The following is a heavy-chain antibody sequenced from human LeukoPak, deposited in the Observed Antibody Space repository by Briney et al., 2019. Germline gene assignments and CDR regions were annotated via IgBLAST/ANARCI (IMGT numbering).Heavy chain of an antibody. V-gene: IGHV4-39*07. CDR1: GGSISTSSYY. CDR2: IFYSGST. CDR3: ARGVYGDYAP. D-gene: IGHD4-17*01. J-gene: IGHJ5*02. Sequence: SETLSLTCTVSGGSISTSSYYWGWVRQPPGKGLEWIGNIFYSGSTYYSPSLKSRVTISLDTSRNQFSLKLNSVTAADTAVYYCARGVYGDYAPWGQGTLVTVSS.